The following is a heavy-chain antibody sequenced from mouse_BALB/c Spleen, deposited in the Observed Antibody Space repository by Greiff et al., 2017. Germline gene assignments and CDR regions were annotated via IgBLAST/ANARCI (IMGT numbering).Heavy chain of an antibody. CDR3: ARDQGPMIRYYAMDY. D-gene: IGHD2-4*01. V-gene: IGHV2-6-7*01. J-gene: IGHJ4*01. CDR1: GFSLTGYG. CDR2: IWGDGST. Sequence: QVQLKQSGPGLVAPSQSLSITCTVSGFSLTGYGVNWVRQPPGKGLEWLGMIWGDGSTDYNSALKSRLSISKDNSKSQVFLKMNSLQTDDTARYYCARDQGPMIRYYAMDYWGQGTSVTVSS.